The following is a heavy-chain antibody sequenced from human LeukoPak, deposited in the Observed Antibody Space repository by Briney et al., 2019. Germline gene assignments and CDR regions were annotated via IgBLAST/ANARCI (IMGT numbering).Heavy chain of an antibody. V-gene: IGHV3-73*01. CDR1: GFTFSGSA. CDR3: VGVPAAMVGDDWFDP. J-gene: IGHJ5*02. D-gene: IGHD2-2*01. CDR2: IRSKANSYAT. Sequence: PGGPLRLSCAASGFTFSGSAMHWVRQASGKGLEWVGRIRSKANSYATAYAASVKGRFTISRDDSKNTAYLQMNSLKTEDTAVCYCVGVPAAMVGDDWFDPWGQGTLVTVSS.